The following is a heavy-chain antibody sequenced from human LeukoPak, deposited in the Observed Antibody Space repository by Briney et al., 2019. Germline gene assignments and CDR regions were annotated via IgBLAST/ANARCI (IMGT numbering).Heavy chain of an antibody. V-gene: IGHV1-18*01. CDR1: GYTFTSYC. CDR3: ARGVGYDDPYAAFDI. D-gene: IGHD5-12*01. Sequence: ASVKVSCKASGYTFTSYCISWVRQAPGQGLEWMGWISAYNGNTNYAQKLQGRVTMTTDTSTSTAYMELRSLRSDDTAVYYCARGVGYDDPYAAFDIWGQGTMVTVSS. J-gene: IGHJ3*02. CDR2: ISAYNGNT.